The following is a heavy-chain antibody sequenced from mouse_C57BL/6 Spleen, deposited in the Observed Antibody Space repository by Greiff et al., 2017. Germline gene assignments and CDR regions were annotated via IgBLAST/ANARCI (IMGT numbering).Heavy chain of an antibody. Sequence: VQLQQSGAELARPGASVKLSCKASGYTFTSYGISWVKQRTGQGLEWIGEIYPRSGNTYYNEKFKGKATLTADKSSSTAYMELRSLTSEDSAVYFCARHYGSSRDWFAYWGQGTLVTVSA. J-gene: IGHJ3*01. CDR2: IYPRSGNT. V-gene: IGHV1-81*01. CDR3: ARHYGSSRDWFAY. D-gene: IGHD1-1*01. CDR1: GYTFTSYG.